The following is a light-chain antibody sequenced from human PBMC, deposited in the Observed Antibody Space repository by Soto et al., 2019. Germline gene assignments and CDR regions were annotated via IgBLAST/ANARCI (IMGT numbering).Light chain of an antibody. CDR2: EVS. V-gene: IGLV2-14*01. Sequence: QPVLTQPASVSGSPGQSITISCTGTSSDVGGYNYVSWYQHHPGKAPKLMIYEVSNRPSGVSNRFSGSKSGNTASLTISGLQAEDEADYYCSSYSSSITFVVFGGETNLTVL. CDR1: SSDVGGYNY. J-gene: IGLJ2*01. CDR3: SSYSSSITFVV.